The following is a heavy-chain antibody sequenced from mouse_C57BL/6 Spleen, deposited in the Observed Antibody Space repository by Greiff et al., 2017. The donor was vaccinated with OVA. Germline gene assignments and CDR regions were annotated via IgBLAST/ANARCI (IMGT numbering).Heavy chain of an antibody. CDR1: GYTFTDYY. D-gene: IGHD2-4*01. J-gene: IGHJ1*03. Sequence: EVQLQQSGPELVKPGASVKISCKASGYTFTDYYMNWVKQSHGKSLEWIGDINPNNGGTSYNQKFKGKATLTVDKSSSTAYMELRSLTSEDSAVYYCARSAYDYYWYFDVWGTGTTVTVSS. V-gene: IGHV1-26*01. CDR2: INPNNGGT. CDR3: ARSAYDYYWYFDV.